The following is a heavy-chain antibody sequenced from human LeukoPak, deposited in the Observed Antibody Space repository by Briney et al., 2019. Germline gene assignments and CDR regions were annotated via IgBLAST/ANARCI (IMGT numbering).Heavy chain of an antibody. CDR2: IYYSGST. D-gene: IGHD6-13*01. CDR3: ARHVIGAADGRYAFDI. V-gene: IGHV4-59*08. J-gene: IGHJ3*02. Sequence: PSETLSLTCTVSGGSISSYYWSWIRQPPGKGLEWIGYIYYSGSTNYNPSLKSRVTISVDTSKNQFSLKLSSVTAADTAVYYCARHVIGAADGRYAFDIWGQGTMVTVSS. CDR1: GGSISSYY.